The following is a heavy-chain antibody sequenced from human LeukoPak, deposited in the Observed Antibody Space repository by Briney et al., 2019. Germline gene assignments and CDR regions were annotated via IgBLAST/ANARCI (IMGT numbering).Heavy chain of an antibody. CDR3: ARRIHSSSWSHFQH. V-gene: IGHV1-8*02. CDR2: MNPHRGDT. Sequence: ASVKVSCKPSGYSFSNYDINWVRLRQAFGQGPEWMGWMNPHRGDTGSPERFRGRISMTWDTSTSTAYMELSSLRSEDTAVYYCARRIHSSSWSHFQHWGQGTLVTVSS. CDR1: GYSFSNYD. D-gene: IGHD6-13*01. J-gene: IGHJ1*01.